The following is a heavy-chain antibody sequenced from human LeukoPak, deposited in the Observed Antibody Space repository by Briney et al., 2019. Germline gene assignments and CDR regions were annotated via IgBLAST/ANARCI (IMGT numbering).Heavy chain of an antibody. J-gene: IGHJ4*02. V-gene: IGHV4-4*09. Sequence: SETLSLTCTVSGGSISSYYWSWIRQPPGKGLEWIGYIYTSGSTNYNPSLKSRVTISVDTSKNQFSLKLSFVTAADTAVYYCARSSGYYYSWGQGTLVTVSS. CDR1: GGSISSYY. CDR2: IYTSGST. D-gene: IGHD3-22*01. CDR3: ARSSGYYYS.